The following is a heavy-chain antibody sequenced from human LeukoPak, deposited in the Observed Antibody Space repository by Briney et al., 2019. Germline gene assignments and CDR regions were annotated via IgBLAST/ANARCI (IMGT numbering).Heavy chain of an antibody. J-gene: IGHJ4*02. CDR3: AKDSGITIFGVVIPPFDY. CDR1: GFTFNSYW. Sequence: PGGSLRLSCAASGFTFNSYWMSWVRQAPGKGLEWVANIKQDGSEKYYVDSVKGRFTISRDNAKNSLYLQMNSLRAEDTAVYYCAKDSGITIFGVVIPPFDYWGQGTLVTVSS. CDR2: IKQDGSEK. D-gene: IGHD3-3*01. V-gene: IGHV3-7*03.